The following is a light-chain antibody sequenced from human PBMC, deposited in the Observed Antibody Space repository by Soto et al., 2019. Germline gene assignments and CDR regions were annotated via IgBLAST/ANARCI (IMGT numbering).Light chain of an antibody. CDR2: AVS. V-gene: IGKV1-39*01. CDR1: QTLGSY. J-gene: IGKJ2*01. Sequence: DIQMTQSPSSLSASVGDRVSITCRASQTLGSYLSWYQQKPGKAPKLLIYAVSNLQSGVPSRFSGSGSGTDFTLTITSLQPEDSASYYCQQSVSTPYTFGQGTKLEIK. CDR3: QQSVSTPYT.